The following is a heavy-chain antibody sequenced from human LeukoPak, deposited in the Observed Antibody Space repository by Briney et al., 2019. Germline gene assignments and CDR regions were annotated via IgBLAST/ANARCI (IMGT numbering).Heavy chain of an antibody. CDR3: ARTGELGTFDY. CDR2: ISSSSSYI. Sequence: GGSLRLSCAASGFTFSSYSMNWVRQAPGKGLEWVSSISSSSSYIYHADSVKGRFTISRDNAKNSLYLQMNSLRAEDTAVYYCARTGELGTFDYWGQGTLVTVSS. CDR1: GFTFSSYS. D-gene: IGHD7-27*01. J-gene: IGHJ4*02. V-gene: IGHV3-21*01.